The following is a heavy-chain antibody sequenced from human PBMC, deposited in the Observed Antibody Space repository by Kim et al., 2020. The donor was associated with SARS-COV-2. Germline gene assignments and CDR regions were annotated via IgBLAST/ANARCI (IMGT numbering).Heavy chain of an antibody. CDR2: IYYTGNT. CDR3: ATFLLEWANFDR. Sequence: SETLSLTCNVSGGSISSGDYYWSWIRQPPGKGLEWIGYIYYTGNTYYNPSLKSRVTISLDTSKNQFSLKLNSVTAADTAVYYCATFLLEWANFDRWGQGTPVTVSS. J-gene: IGHJ4*02. CDR1: GGSISSGDYY. D-gene: IGHD3-3*01. V-gene: IGHV4-30-4*01.